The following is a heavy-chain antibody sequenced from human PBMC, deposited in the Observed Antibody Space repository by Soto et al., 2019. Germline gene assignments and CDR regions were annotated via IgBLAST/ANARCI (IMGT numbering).Heavy chain of an antibody. J-gene: IGHJ5*02. CDR3: ARDAGGASSSEGWFDP. CDR2: ISSNAAYI. Sequence: EVQLVESGGGLVKPGGSLRLSCAASGFTFSSFTMNCVRQAPGKGLEWVSAISSNAAYIYYADSVKGRFTISRDNARTSMYLQMNSPRVEDTAVYYCARDAGGASSSEGWFDPWGQGTLVTVSS. D-gene: IGHD6-6*01. CDR1: GFTFSSFT. V-gene: IGHV3-21*06.